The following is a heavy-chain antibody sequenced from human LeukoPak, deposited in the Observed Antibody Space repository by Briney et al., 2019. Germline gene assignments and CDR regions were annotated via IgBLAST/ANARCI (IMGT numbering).Heavy chain of an antibody. CDR2: IWYDGSNK. V-gene: IGHV3-33*01. CDR1: GFTFSNYV. CDR3: ARDRLEGLPVTWTFEY. Sequence: PGGSLRLSCAASGFTFSNYVMHWVRQAPGKGLEWVAVIWYDGSNKYYADSVKGRFTISRDNSKNTLYLQMNSLRAEDTAVFYCARDRLEGLPVTWTFEYWGQGTLVTVSS. J-gene: IGHJ4*02. D-gene: IGHD1-1*01.